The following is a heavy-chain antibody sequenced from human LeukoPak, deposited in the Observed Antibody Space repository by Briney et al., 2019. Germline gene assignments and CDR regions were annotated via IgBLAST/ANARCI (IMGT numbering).Heavy chain of an antibody. Sequence: SETLSLTCTVSGGSISSYYWSWIRQPPGKGLEWIGYIYYSGSTYYNPSLKSRVTISVDTSKNQFSLKLSSVTAADTAVYYCARRTPAAGTLVDYWGQGTLVTVSS. CDR3: ARRTPAAGTLVDY. D-gene: IGHD6-13*01. J-gene: IGHJ4*02. V-gene: IGHV4-59*08. CDR2: IYYSGST. CDR1: GGSISSYY.